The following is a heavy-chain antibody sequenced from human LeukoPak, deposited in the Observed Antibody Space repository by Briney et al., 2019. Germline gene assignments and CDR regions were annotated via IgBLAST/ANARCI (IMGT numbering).Heavy chain of an antibody. CDR3: ARSRYYYYYMEA. J-gene: IGHJ6*03. CDR2: IYPGDSDT. V-gene: IGHV5-51*01. Sequence: GESLKISCKGSGYGFSSYWIGWVRQMPGKGLEWMGIIYPGDSDTRYSPSFQGQVTISADKSISTAYLQWSSLKAPDSAIYYCARSRYYYYYMEAWGKGTTVTVSS. CDR1: GYGFSSYW.